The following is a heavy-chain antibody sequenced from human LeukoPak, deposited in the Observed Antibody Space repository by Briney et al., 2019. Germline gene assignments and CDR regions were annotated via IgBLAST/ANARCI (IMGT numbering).Heavy chain of an antibody. J-gene: IGHJ6*03. V-gene: IGHV3-23*01. CDR1: GFTFSSYG. CDR2: ISGSGGST. CDR3: AKYGGDSSSWYPVDYYYYYMDV. D-gene: IGHD6-13*01. Sequence: GGSLRLSCAASGFTFSSYGMSWVRQAPGKGLEWVSAISGSGGSTYYADSVKGRFTISRDNSKNTLYLQMNSLRAEDTAVYYCAKYGGDSSSWYPVDYYYYYMDVWGKGTTVTVSS.